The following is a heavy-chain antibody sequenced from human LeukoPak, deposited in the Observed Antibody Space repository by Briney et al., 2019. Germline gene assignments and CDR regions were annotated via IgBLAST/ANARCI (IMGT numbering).Heavy chain of an antibody. Sequence: GGSLRLSCAASGFTFSSYSMNWVRQAPGKGLEWVSSISRSSNYIYYGDSVKGRFTISRDNSKNTLYLQMNSLRAEDTAVYYCAKGKDYHFDCWGQGTLVTVSS. CDR2: ISRSSNYI. D-gene: IGHD3-16*01. CDR1: GFTFSSYS. CDR3: AKGKDYHFDC. V-gene: IGHV3-21*01. J-gene: IGHJ4*02.